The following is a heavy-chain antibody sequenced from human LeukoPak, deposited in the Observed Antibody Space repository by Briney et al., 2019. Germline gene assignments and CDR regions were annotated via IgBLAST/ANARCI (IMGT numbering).Heavy chain of an antibody. Sequence: SETLSLTCTVSGGSITRGSFYWGWIRPPPGKGLEWIASVYYSGDTYYNPSLEGQVTISVDTSRNQFSLKLNSVTAADTAVYYCASVSCSGGACPFGSWFDPWGQGTLVTVSS. J-gene: IGHJ5*02. CDR1: GGSITRGSFY. CDR3: ASVSCSGGACPFGSWFDP. D-gene: IGHD2-15*01. CDR2: VYYSGDT. V-gene: IGHV4-39*01.